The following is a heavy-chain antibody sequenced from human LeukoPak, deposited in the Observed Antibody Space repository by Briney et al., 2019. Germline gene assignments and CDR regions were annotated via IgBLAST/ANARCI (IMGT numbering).Heavy chain of an antibody. CDR3: ARGAGVVPAAIDY. D-gene: IGHD2-2*02. V-gene: IGHV3-23*01. Sequence: GGSLRLSCAASGFTFSSYAMSWVRQAPGKGLEWVSAISGSGGSTYCADSVKGRFTISRDNSKNTLYLQMNSLRAEDTAVYYCARGAGVVPAAIDYWGQGALVTVSS. CDR1: GFTFSSYA. CDR2: ISGSGGST. J-gene: IGHJ4*02.